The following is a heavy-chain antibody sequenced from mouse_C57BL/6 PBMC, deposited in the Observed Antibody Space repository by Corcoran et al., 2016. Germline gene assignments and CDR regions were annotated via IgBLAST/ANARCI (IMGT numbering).Heavy chain of an antibody. CDR2: INPYNGGT. V-gene: IGHV1-19*01. CDR3: ARRSFYAMDY. Sequence: EVQLQQSGPVLVKPGASVQMSCKASGYTFTDYYMNWVKQSHGKSLEWIGVINPYNGGTSYNQKFKGKATLTVDKSSRTAYMELNSLTSEDSAVYYCARRSFYAMDYWGQGTSVTVSS. CDR1: GYTFTDYY. J-gene: IGHJ4*01.